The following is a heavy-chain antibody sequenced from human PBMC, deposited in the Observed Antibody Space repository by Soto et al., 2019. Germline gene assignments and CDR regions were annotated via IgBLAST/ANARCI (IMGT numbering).Heavy chain of an antibody. J-gene: IGHJ3*02. CDR1: GFTFSAYA. Sequence: EVQLLESGGGLVQPGGSLRLSCAASGFTFSAYAMSWVRQAPGKGLEWVSGLVGSGDSIFYAASVRGRFTVSRDNCKNTLFLQMGSLRAEDTAVYYCAKVAPANNGVWDPFDMWGQGTKVTVSS. CDR2: LVGSGDSI. D-gene: IGHD2-8*01. CDR3: AKVAPANNGVWDPFDM. V-gene: IGHV3-23*01.